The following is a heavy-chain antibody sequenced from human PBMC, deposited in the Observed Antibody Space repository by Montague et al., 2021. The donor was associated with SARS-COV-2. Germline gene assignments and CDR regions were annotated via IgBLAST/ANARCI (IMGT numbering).Heavy chain of an antibody. CDR3: VSAADNYYPSGPLVGFDL. J-gene: IGHJ4*02. D-gene: IGHD3-10*01. Sequence: TLSLTCNVSGGSIKTTEYYWGWIRQSPGKGLEWIGYVYFSGTTYFNPSLETRTTVSIDTSKSQFSLKLRSVTAADTAVYFCVSAADNYYPSGPLVGFDLWGLGILVTVSS. V-gene: IGHV4-30-4*01. CDR2: VYFSGTT. CDR1: GGSIKTTEYY.